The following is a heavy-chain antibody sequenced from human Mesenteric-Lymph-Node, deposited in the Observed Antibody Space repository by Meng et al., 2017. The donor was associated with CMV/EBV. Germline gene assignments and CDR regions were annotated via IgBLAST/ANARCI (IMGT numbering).Heavy chain of an antibody. CDR1: SSDSVA. Sequence: SSDSVAWSWIRQSPSRGLEWLGRPYQRSAWYSDYAESVKSRITINPDTSKNQFSLHLNSVTPEDTAVYYCARERAQSSIATRRGFDYWGQGTLVTVSS. J-gene: IGHJ4*02. CDR2: PYQRSAWYS. CDR3: ARERAQSSIATRRGFDY. D-gene: IGHD6-6*01. V-gene: IGHV6-1*01.